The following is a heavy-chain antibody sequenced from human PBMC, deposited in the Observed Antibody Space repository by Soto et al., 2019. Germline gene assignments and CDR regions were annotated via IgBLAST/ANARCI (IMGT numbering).Heavy chain of an antibody. J-gene: IGHJ5*02. CDR1: GYRFTNYC. D-gene: IGHD4-17*01. Sequence: VESLKISCKGSGYRFTNYCIGWVRQTPGKGLEWMGIIYPGDSDTRYSPSFEGQVTISADKSISTAYLQWSSLKASDTAMYYCARRGYGGNSGYRWFDPWGQETLVTVSS. CDR3: ARRGYGGNSGYRWFDP. CDR2: IYPGDSDT. V-gene: IGHV5-51*01.